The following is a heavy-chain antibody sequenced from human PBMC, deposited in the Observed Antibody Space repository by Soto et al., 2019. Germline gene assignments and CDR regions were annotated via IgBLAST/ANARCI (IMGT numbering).Heavy chain of an antibody. D-gene: IGHD2-21*02. CDR3: ARDQGVVVTADNWFDP. CDR1: GGSINNYW. Sequence: LSLTCTVSGGSINNYWWSWIRQAADKRLEWIGRLHSTGATNYNPSLRSRVTMSVDKSKNQFSLNLASVTAADTAVYFCARDQGVVVTADNWFDPWGQGILVTVS. V-gene: IGHV4-4*07. J-gene: IGHJ5*02. CDR2: LHSTGAT.